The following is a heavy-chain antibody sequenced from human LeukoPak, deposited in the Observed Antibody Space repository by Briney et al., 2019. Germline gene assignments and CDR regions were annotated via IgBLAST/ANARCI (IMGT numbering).Heavy chain of an antibody. D-gene: IGHD6-19*01. Sequence: GGSLRLSCAASGLSFSSYWMSWVRQAPGKGLEWVASINQDGSEKQYADSVKGRFTISRDNAKNSLYLQMNSLSAEGTAVYYCARDQGSGYDYWGQGTLVTVSS. CDR3: ARDQGSGYDY. CDR2: INQDGSEK. J-gene: IGHJ4*02. V-gene: IGHV3-7*03. CDR1: GLSFSSYW.